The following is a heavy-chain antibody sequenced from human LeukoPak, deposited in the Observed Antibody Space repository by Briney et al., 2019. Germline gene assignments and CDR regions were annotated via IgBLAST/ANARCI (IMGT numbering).Heavy chain of an antibody. CDR3: ARDSAYSFFYYFDY. CDR1: GGSISSSSYY. Sequence: PSETLSLTCTVSGGSISSSSYYWTWIRQPAGKGLEWIGRIYSSGSTNYNPSLKSRVTMSVDTSKNQFSLKVTSVTAADTAVYYCARDSAYSFFYYFDYWGQGALVTVSS. D-gene: IGHD5-18*01. CDR2: IYSSGST. V-gene: IGHV4-61*02. J-gene: IGHJ4*02.